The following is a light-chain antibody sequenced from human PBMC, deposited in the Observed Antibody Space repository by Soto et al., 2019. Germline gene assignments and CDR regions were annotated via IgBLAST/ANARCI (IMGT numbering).Light chain of an antibody. J-gene: IGKJ1*01. V-gene: IGKV1-5*03. Sequence: DIQMTQSPSTLSGSVGDRVTITCRASQTISSWLAWYQQKPGKAPKLLIYKASTLKSGVPSSFSGSGSGTEFTLTISSLQPDDIATYYCQQYNSYPWTFGQGTKVDIK. CDR2: KAS. CDR1: QTISSW. CDR3: QQYNSYPWT.